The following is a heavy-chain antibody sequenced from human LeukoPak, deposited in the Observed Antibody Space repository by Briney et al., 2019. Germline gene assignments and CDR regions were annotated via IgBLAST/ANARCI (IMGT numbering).Heavy chain of an antibody. Sequence: PGRSLRLSCAASGFIFSSYGMHWVRQAPGKGVEWVAVISYDGSNKYYADSVKGRFTISRDNSKNTLFLQMNSLRAEDTAVYYCANQRGRYCSGDSCYFILDYWGQGTLVTVSS. D-gene: IGHD2-15*01. V-gene: IGHV3-30*18. CDR1: GFIFSSYG. CDR2: ISYDGSNK. J-gene: IGHJ4*02. CDR3: ANQRGRYCSGDSCYFILDY.